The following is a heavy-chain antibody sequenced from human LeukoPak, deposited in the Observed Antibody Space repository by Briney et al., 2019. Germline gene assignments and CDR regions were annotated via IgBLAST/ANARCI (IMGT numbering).Heavy chain of an antibody. CDR2: IYYSGST. J-gene: IGHJ4*02. V-gene: IGHV4-31*03. CDR3: AMTPYGPGKQ. Sequence: PSETLSLTCTVSGGSISSGGYYWSWIRQHPGKGLEWIGYIYYSGSTYYNPSLRGRVTISIDTSKNQFSLKLTSVTAADTAVYYCAMTPYGPGKQWGQGTLVTVSS. CDR1: GGSISSGGYY. D-gene: IGHD3-10*01.